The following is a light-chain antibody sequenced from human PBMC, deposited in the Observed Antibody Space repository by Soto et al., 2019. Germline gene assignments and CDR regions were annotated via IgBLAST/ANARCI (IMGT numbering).Light chain of an antibody. CDR1: SSNIGAGYD. V-gene: IGLV1-40*01. Sequence: QSVLTQPPSVSGAPGQRVTISCTGSSSNIGAGYDVHWYQQLPGTAPKLLIYGNSNRPSGVPDRFSGYKSGTSASLAITGLRAEDEADYDCQSYDSSLSGWVFGGGTKLTVL. J-gene: IGLJ3*02. CDR3: QSYDSSLSGWV. CDR2: GNS.